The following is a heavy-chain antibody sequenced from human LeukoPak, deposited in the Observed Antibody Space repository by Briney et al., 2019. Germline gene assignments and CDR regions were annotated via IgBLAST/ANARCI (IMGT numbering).Heavy chain of an antibody. Sequence: GGSLRLSCAASGFTFSDHYMDWVRQAPGKGLEWVGRTRNKANSYTTEYAASVKGRFTISRDDSKNSLYLQMNSLKTEDTAVYYCARGDTAMEGGYSRFDPWGQGTLVTVSS. CDR3: ARGDTAMEGGYSRFDP. CDR1: GFTFSDHY. CDR2: TRNKANSYTT. V-gene: IGHV3-72*01. D-gene: IGHD5-18*01. J-gene: IGHJ5*02.